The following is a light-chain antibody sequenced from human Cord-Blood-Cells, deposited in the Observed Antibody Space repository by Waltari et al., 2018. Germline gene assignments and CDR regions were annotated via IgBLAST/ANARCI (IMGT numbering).Light chain of an antibody. CDR3: SSYTSSSTLV. CDR2: DVS. V-gene: IGLV2-14*01. CDR1: SSDVGGYNY. J-gene: IGLJ2*01. Sequence: QSALTHPASVSGSPGQSLTISCPGPSSDVGGYNYFSWYQQHPGKAPKLMIYDVSNRPSGVSNRFSGSKSGNTASLTISGLQAEDEADYYCSSYTSSSTLVFGGGTKLTVL.